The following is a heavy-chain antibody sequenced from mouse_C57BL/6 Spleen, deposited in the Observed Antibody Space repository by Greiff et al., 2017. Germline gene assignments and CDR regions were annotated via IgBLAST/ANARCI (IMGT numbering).Heavy chain of an antibody. Sequence: QVPLQQPGAELVKPGASVKLSCKASGYTFTSYWMHWVKQRPGQGLEWIGMIHPNSGSTNYNEKFKSKATLTVDKSSSTAYMQLSRLTSEDSAVYYWSRGSRGWYFDVWGTGTTVTVSS. CDR1: GYTFTSYW. V-gene: IGHV1-64*01. CDR3: SRGSRGWYFDV. J-gene: IGHJ1*03. D-gene: IGHD1-1*01. CDR2: IHPNSGST.